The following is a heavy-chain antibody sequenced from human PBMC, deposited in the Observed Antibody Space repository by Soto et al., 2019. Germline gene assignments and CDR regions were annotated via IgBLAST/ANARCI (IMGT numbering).Heavy chain of an antibody. D-gene: IGHD5-12*01. J-gene: IGHJ4*02. CDR2: IRGGGDQT. Sequence: GGSLRLSCAASGFTFRSYAMNWVRQPQGKGRGWDSGIRGGGDQTYHANSGKGRSTLATDNSENTPCLQANSLRAAGPAVYYCTKGYGARASPLDFWGQGTQVTVSS. V-gene: IGHV3-23*01. CDR3: TKGYGARASPLDF. CDR1: GFTFRSYA.